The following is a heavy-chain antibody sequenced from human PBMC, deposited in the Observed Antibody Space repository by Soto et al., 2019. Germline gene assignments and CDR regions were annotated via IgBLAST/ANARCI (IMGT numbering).Heavy chain of an antibody. D-gene: IGHD3-16*01. V-gene: IGHV4-4*02. J-gene: IGHJ4*02. CDR1: GGSVSSSHW. CDR2: IYHSGSS. CDR3: ARVRFYIDY. Sequence: SETLSLTCAVSGGSVSSSHWWSWVRQFPGKGLEWIGDIYHSGSSNPNPSLKSRVTISLDKSKNQFSLNLSSVTAADTAVYFCARVRFYIDYWGQGTLVTVSS.